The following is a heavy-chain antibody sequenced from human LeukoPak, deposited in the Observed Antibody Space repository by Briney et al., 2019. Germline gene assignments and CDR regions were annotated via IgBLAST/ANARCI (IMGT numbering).Heavy chain of an antibody. V-gene: IGHV4-4*07. CDR3: ARESQSSGYLYYFHC. Sequence: SETLSLTRTDSRGSISSYYWSCLRQSAGKGLEWIGRIYTSGSTNYNPSLKSRVTMSVDTSKNQFSLKLSSVTAADTAVYYCARESQSSGYLYYFHCWGQGTLVTVSS. CDR1: RGSISSYY. J-gene: IGHJ4*02. CDR2: IYTSGST. D-gene: IGHD3-22*01.